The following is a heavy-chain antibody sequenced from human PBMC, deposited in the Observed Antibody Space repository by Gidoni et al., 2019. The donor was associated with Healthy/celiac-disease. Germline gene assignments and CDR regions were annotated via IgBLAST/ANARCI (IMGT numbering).Heavy chain of an antibody. Sequence: QLQLQESGPVLVKPSETLSLTCTVSGASISSCSYYLVRIRHPPGKGLDGVWVSILSGGSGQPQGKGLAWIGSIYYSGSTYYNPPLKSRVTISVDTSKNQFSLKLSSVTAADTAVYYCARHDCGGDCYLGGYYYYMTSGAKGPRSPSP. V-gene: IGHV4-39*01. D-gene: IGHD2-21*02. CDR2: IYYSGST. J-gene: IGHJ6*03. CDR1: GASISSCSYY. CDR3: ARHDCGGDCYLGGYYYYMTS.